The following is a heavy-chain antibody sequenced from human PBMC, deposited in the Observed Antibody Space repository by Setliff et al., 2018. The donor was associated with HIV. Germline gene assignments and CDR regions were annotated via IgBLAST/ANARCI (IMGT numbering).Heavy chain of an antibody. CDR3: AREGDYDFWGGFHYYYYYYMDV. Sequence: SVKVSCKTSGGTFSRYGITWVRQAPGQGLEWMGGIIPIFGTANYEQKFQGRVTITADESTSTAYMELNSLRTEDTAVYYCAREGDYDFWGGFHYYYYYYMDVWGKGTTVTVSS. D-gene: IGHD3-3*01. CDR1: GGTFSRYG. J-gene: IGHJ6*03. CDR2: IIPIFGTA. V-gene: IGHV1-69*13.